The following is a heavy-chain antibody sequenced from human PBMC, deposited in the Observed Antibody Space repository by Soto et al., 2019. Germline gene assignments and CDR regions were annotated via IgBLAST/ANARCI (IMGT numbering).Heavy chain of an antibody. J-gene: IGHJ4*02. CDR2: ISPYNSNT. CDR3: ARTGGDCTQGVCYDY. Sequence: QVQLVQSEAGVREPGASVKVSCKASGYIFINYGISWMRQAPGQGLEWMGWISPYNSNTHYAQSLLGRVTVTRDTSTSTAYMELRSLRSDDTAVYYCARTGGDCTQGVCYDYWGQGTLVTVSS. V-gene: IGHV1-18*01. CDR1: GYIFINYG. D-gene: IGHD2-8*01.